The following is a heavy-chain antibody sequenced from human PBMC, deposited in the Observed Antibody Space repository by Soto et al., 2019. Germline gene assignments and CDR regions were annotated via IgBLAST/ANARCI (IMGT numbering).Heavy chain of an antibody. D-gene: IGHD2-21*02. CDR1: GFSFRDHS. Sequence: GSLRLSCVGSGFSFRDHSMNWVRQPPGKGLQWISYISSSSENIYYADSVKGRFTVSRDNAKNTLFLQMNSLRDDDSAIYYCARLPKGSVVTGWGQGSLVTVSS. CDR3: ARLPKGSVVTG. V-gene: IGHV3-48*02. CDR2: ISSSSENI. J-gene: IGHJ4*01.